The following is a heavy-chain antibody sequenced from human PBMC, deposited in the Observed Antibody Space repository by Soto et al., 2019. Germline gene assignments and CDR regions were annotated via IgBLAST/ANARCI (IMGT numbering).Heavy chain of an antibody. Sequence: SVKVSCKASGGTFSSYAISWVRQAPGQGLEWMGGIIPIFGTANYAQKFQGRVTITADESTSTAYMELSSLRSEDTAVYYCRIAAAGADYYYYGMDVWGQGTTVTVSS. CDR2: IIPIFGTA. J-gene: IGHJ6*02. D-gene: IGHD6-13*01. CDR3: RIAAAGADYYYYGMDV. V-gene: IGHV1-69*13. CDR1: GGTFSSYA.